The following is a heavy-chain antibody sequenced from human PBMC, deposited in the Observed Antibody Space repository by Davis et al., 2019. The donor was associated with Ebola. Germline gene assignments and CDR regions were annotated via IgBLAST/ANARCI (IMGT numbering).Heavy chain of an antibody. CDR2: ISYDGSNK. D-gene: IGHD3-22*01. J-gene: IGHJ4*02. V-gene: IGHV3-30*04. CDR1: GFTFSSYA. Sequence: GESLKISCAASGFTFSSYAMHWVRQAPGKGLEWVAVISYDGSNKYYADSVMGRFTISRDNSKNTLYVQMNSLRAEDTAVYYCARDHDYYDSILYHPGDYWGQGTLVTVSS. CDR3: ARDHDYYDSILYHPGDY.